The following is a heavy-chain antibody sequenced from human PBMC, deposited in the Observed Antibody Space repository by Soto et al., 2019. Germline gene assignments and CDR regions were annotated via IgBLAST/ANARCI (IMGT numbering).Heavy chain of an antibody. CDR3: ARHPLYCSSTSCYDY. J-gene: IGHJ4*02. D-gene: IGHD2-2*01. CDR2: INHSGSA. V-gene: IGHV4-34*01. Sequence: SETLSLTCAVYGGSFSGYYWSWIRQPPGKGLEWIGEINHSGSANYNPSLKSRVTISVDTSKNQFSLKLSSVTAADTAVYYCARHPLYCSSTSCYDYWGQGTLVTVSS. CDR1: GGSFSGYY.